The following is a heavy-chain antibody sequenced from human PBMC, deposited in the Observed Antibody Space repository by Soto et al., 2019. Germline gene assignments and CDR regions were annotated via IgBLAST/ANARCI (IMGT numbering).Heavy chain of an antibody. Sequence: QITLKESGPTLVKPTQTLTLTCAFSGFSLSTSGVGVGWIRQPPGKALEWLALIYWDDDKRYSPSLKSRLTITKDTSKNQVVLTMTNMDPVDTPTYYCAQRMGVIDYRGQGTLVTVSS. V-gene: IGHV2-5*02. D-gene: IGHD3-16*01. J-gene: IGHJ4*02. CDR2: IYWDDDK. CDR3: AQRMGVIDY. CDR1: GFSLSTSGVG.